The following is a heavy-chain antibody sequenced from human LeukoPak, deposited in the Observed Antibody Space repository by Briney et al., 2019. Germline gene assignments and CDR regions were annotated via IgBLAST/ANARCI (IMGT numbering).Heavy chain of an antibody. Sequence: GGSLRLSCTASGFPFGDYTMSWFRQAPGKGLEWVGFIRSKTYGGTTEYAASVKGRFTMSSDDSKSIAYLQLNSLKTEDTAVYYCTREKSYYYDTSGSDYWGQGTLVTVSS. CDR2: IRSKTYGGTT. D-gene: IGHD3-22*01. CDR3: TREKSYYYDTSGSDY. J-gene: IGHJ4*02. CDR1: GFPFGDYT. V-gene: IGHV3-49*03.